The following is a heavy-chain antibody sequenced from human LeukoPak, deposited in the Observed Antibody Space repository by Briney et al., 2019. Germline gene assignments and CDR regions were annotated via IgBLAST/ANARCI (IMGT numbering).Heavy chain of an antibody. CDR1: GYTFTSYG. CDR3: ARDGDIVVVVAATDAFDI. V-gene: IGHV1-18*01. J-gene: IGHJ3*02. Sequence: ASVKVSCKASGYTFTSYGISWVRQAPGQGREWMGWISAYNGNTNYAQKLQGRVTMTTDTSTSTAYMELRSLRSDDTAAYYCARDGDIVVVVAATDAFDIWGQETMVTVSS. D-gene: IGHD2-15*01. CDR2: ISAYNGNT.